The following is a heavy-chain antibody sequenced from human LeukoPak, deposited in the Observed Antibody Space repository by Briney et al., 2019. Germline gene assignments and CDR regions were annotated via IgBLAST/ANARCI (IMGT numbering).Heavy chain of an antibody. Sequence: PSQTLSLTCTVSGGSISSGDYYWGGDYYWSWIRQPPGKGLEWIGYIYYNGNTFYTPSLKSRVTISVDTSKNQFSLKLSSVTAADTAVYYCASAPPPSEWSLGWFDPWGQGTLVTVSS. V-gene: IGHV4-30-4*01. CDR1: GGSISSGDYYWGGDYY. J-gene: IGHJ5*02. CDR2: IYYNGNT. D-gene: IGHD3-3*01. CDR3: ASAPPPSEWSLGWFDP.